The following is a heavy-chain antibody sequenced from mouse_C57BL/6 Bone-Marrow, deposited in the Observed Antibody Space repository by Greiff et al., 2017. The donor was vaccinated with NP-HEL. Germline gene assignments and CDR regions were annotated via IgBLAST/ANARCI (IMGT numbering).Heavy chain of an antibody. CDR2: ISNGGGST. CDR3: ARPGVYGNYAMDY. D-gene: IGHD2-1*01. CDR1: GFTFSDYY. Sequence: DVKLVESGGGLVQPGGSLKLSCAASGFTFSDYYMYWVRQTPEKRLEWVAYISNGGGSTYYPDTVKGRFTISRDNAKNTLYLQMSRLKSEDTAMYYCARPGVYGNYAMDYWGQGTSVTVSS. J-gene: IGHJ4*01. V-gene: IGHV5-12*01.